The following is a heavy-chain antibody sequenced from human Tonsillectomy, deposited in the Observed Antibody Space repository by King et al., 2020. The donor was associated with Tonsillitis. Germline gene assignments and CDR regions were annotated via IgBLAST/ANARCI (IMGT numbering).Heavy chain of an antibody. J-gene: IGHJ4*02. Sequence: VQLVESGGGVVQPGRSLRLSCAASGFTFSSYAMHWVRQAPGKGLEWVAVISYDGGNKYYADSVKGRFTISRDNSKNTLYLQMNSLTAEDTAVYYCARELNYWGQGTLVTVSS. CDR3: ARELNY. CDR1: GFTFSSYA. CDR2: ISYDGGNK. D-gene: IGHD2-8*01. V-gene: IGHV3-30-3*01.